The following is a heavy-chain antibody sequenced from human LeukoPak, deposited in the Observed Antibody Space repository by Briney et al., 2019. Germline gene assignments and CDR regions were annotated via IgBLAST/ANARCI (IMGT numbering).Heavy chain of an antibody. Sequence: GGSLRLSCAASGFTFSSYSMNWVRQAPGKGLEWVSSISSSSSYIYYADSVKGRFTISRDNAKNSLYLQMNSLGAEDTAVYYCAREGVAVAGDYYYYYGMDVWGQGTTVTVSS. V-gene: IGHV3-21*01. D-gene: IGHD6-19*01. CDR3: AREGVAVAGDYYYYYGMDV. CDR2: ISSSSSYI. J-gene: IGHJ6*02. CDR1: GFTFSSYS.